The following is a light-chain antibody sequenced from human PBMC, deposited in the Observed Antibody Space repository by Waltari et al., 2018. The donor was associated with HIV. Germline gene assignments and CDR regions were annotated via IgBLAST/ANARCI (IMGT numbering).Light chain of an antibody. Sequence: DIQMTQSPSTLSASIGDRVTITCRASQSISVWLAWYHQKPGKAPKLLIYEASNLESGVPSRFSRTGSGTEFTLTISSLQPDDSATFYCQQYDSFPWTFGQGTKVGIK. CDR2: EAS. V-gene: IGKV1-5*03. CDR3: QQYDSFPWT. J-gene: IGKJ1*01. CDR1: QSISVW.